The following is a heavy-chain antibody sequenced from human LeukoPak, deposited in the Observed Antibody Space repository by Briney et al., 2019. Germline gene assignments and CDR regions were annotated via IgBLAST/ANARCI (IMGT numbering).Heavy chain of an antibody. J-gene: IGHJ4*02. D-gene: IGHD2-15*01. Sequence: KPSETLSLTCAVYGGSFSGYYWSWIRQPPGKGLEWIGEINHSGSTNYNPSLKSRVTISVDTSKNQFSLKLSSVTAADTAVYYCARDGGYCSGGSCYSDYWGQGTLVTVSS. CDR3: ARDGGYCSGGSCYSDY. CDR2: INHSGST. CDR1: GGSFSGYY. V-gene: IGHV4-34*01.